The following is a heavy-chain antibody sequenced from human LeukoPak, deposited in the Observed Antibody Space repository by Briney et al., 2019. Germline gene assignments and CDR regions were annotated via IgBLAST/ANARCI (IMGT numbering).Heavy chain of an antibody. CDR2: IYYSGST. D-gene: IGHD2-2*01. CDR3: ARDQGYCSSTSCYAKYGFDY. J-gene: IGHJ4*02. V-gene: IGHV4-59*01. Sequence: SETLSLTCTVSGGSISSYYWSWIRQPPGKGLEWIGYIYYSGSTNYNPSLKSRGTISVDTSKNQFSLTLSSATAADTAVYYCARDQGYCSSTSCYAKYGFDYWGQGTLVTVSS. CDR1: GGSISSYY.